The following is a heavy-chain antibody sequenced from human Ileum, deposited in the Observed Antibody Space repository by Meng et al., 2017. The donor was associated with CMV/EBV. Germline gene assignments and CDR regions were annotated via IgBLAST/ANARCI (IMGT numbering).Heavy chain of an antibody. CDR1: GFTFSSYW. CDR3: AKPGAEFDHYFDY. V-gene: IGHV3-74*01. D-gene: IGHD1-14*01. Sequence: GESLKISCAASGFTFSSYWMYWVRQAPGKGLVWVSRINTDGGSTSYADSVKGRFTISRDNAKNTLYLQMNSLRVEDTAVYYCAKPGAEFDHYFDYWGQGILVTVGS. J-gene: IGHJ4*02. CDR2: INTDGGST.